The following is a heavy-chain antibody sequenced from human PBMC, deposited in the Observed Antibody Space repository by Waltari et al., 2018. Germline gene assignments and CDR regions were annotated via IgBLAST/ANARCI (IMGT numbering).Heavy chain of an antibody. V-gene: IGHV3-66*01. Sequence: EVQMVESGGGLVQPGGSLRLSGACSGFTFRNTHMRWFRQAPGKGLDWVALIYNSGGTYYADSVKGRFTSSRDNSRNTLDLQMNSLRAEDTAVYYCARGPDSRGANRNGMDVWGQGATVTVSS. J-gene: IGHJ6*02. CDR3: ARGPDSRGANRNGMDV. CDR2: IYNSGGT. D-gene: IGHD2-15*01. CDR1: GFTFRNTH.